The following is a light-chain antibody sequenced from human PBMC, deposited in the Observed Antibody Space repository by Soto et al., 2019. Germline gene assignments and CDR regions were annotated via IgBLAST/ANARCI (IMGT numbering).Light chain of an antibody. CDR3: SSYTSSSTAV. V-gene: IGLV2-14*01. Sequence: QSALTQPASVSGSPGQSITISCTGTSSDVGGYNYVSWYQQHPGKAPKLMIYKVSNRPSGVSNRFSGSKSDNTASLTISGLQAEDEADYYCSSYTSSSTAVFGTGTKVTVL. J-gene: IGLJ1*01. CDR1: SSDVGGYNY. CDR2: KVS.